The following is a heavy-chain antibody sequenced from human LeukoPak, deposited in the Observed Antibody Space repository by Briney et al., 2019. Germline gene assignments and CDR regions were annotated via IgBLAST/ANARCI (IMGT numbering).Heavy chain of an antibody. Sequence: SETLSLTCTVSGGSISSSSYYWGWIRQPPGKGLEWIGSIYYSGSTYYNPSLKSRVTISVDTSKNQFSLKLSSVTAADTAVYYCARHSSGWYFFDYWGQGTLVTVSS. CDR3: ARHSSGWYFFDY. CDR1: GGSISSSSYY. CDR2: IYYSGST. D-gene: IGHD6-19*01. J-gene: IGHJ4*02. V-gene: IGHV4-39*07.